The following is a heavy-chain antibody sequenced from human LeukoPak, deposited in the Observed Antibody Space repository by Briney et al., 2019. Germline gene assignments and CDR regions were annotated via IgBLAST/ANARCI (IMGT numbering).Heavy chain of an antibody. CDR3: ARDRLSKSYYDILTGYSPTDYYYGMDV. CDR2: IIPILGIA. J-gene: IGHJ6*02. D-gene: IGHD3-9*01. V-gene: IGHV1-69*04. Sequence: GASVKVSCKASGGTFSSYAISWVRQAPGQGLEWIGRIIPILGIANYAQKFQGRVTITADKSTSTAYMELSSLRSEDTAVYYCARDRLSKSYYDILTGYSPTDYYYGMDVWGQGTTVTVSS. CDR1: GGTFSSYA.